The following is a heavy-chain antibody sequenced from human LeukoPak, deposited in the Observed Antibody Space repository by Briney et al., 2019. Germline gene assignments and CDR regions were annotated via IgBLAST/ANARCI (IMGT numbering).Heavy chain of an antibody. J-gene: IGHJ4*02. CDR3: ARYTRIPDY. V-gene: IGHV4-59*02. CDR2: IYYTGDT. Sequence: PSETLSLTCTVSGDSVSNKYWSWVRQPPGKGLECVGYIYYTGDTNYNPSLKSRVTMSLDTSKSQFSLKLTSVTAADTAIYYCARYTRIPDYWGRGTLVTVTS. D-gene: IGHD2-15*01. CDR1: GDSVSNKY.